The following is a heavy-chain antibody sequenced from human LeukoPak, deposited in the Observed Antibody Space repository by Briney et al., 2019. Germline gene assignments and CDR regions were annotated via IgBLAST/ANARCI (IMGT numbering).Heavy chain of an antibody. J-gene: IGHJ4*02. D-gene: IGHD3-9*01. CDR3: AKDSYYDILTGYYYFDY. CDR1: GFTFSSYE. V-gene: IGHV3-48*03. Sequence: PGGSLRLSCAASGFTFSSYEMNWVRQAPGKGLEWVSYISSSGSTIYYADSVKGRFTISRDNAKNSLYLQMNSLRAEDTAVYYCAKDSYYDILTGYYYFDYWGQGTLVTVSS. CDR2: ISSSGSTI.